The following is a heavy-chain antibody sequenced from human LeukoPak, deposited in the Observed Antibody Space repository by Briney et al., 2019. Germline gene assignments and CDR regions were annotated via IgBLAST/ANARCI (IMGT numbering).Heavy chain of an antibody. V-gene: IGHV4-34*01. J-gene: IGHJ4*01. CDR3: AREFGGPSHSFEY. D-gene: IGHD3-10*01. Sequence: SETLSLTCTVYGASFDAYHWNWIRQPPGKGLEWIGAINHSGGTNYNPSLKSRVTVSLDTSKNQFSLKLSAMPAADTAVSSCAREFGGPSHSFEYWGQGTLVTVSS. CDR1: GASFDAYH. CDR2: INHSGGT.